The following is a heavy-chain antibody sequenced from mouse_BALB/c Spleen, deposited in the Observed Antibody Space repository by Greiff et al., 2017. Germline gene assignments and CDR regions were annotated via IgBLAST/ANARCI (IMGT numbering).Heavy chain of an antibody. D-gene: IGHD1-2*01. V-gene: IGHV14-3*02. Sequence: VQLQQSGAELVKPGASVKLSCTASGFNIKDTSMHWVKQRPEQGLEWIGRIDPANGNTKYDPKFQGKATITADTSSNTAYLQLSSLTSEDTAVYYCASATATYYAVDYWGQGTAVTVSS. J-gene: IGHJ4*01. CDR2: IDPANGNT. CDR1: GFNIKDTS. CDR3: ASATATYYAVDY.